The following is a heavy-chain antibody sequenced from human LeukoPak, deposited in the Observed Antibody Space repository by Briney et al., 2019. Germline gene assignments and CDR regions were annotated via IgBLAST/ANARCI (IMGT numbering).Heavy chain of an antibody. Sequence: ASVEVSCKASGYTFTSYDIKWVRHPARQGLEWMGWMNPNSGNTGYAQKCQGRVTITRKTSISTAYMELSSLRSEDTAVYYCARVGSSGWSSYYYMDVWGKGTTVTVSS. CDR2: MNPNSGNT. CDR1: GYTFTSYD. CDR3: ARVGSSGWSSYYYMDV. V-gene: IGHV1-8*03. D-gene: IGHD6-19*01. J-gene: IGHJ6*03.